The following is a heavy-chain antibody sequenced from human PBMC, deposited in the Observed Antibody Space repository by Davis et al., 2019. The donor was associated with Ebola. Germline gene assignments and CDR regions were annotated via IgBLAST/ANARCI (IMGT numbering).Heavy chain of an antibody. CDR3: ARGDSGYDMFYYYGMDV. CDR1: GFTVSSNY. D-gene: IGHD5-12*01. V-gene: IGHV3-53*01. CDR2: IYSGGST. Sequence: GESLKISCAASGFTVSSNYMSWVRQAPGKGLEWVSVIYSGGSTYYADSVKGRFTISRDNSKNTPYLQMNSLRAEDTAVYYCARGDSGYDMFYYYGMDVWGQGTTVTVSS. J-gene: IGHJ6*02.